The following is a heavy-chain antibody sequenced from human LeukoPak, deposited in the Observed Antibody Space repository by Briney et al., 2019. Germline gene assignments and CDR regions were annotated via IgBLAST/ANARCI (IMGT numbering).Heavy chain of an antibody. D-gene: IGHD5-12*01. V-gene: IGHV4-59*12. CDR3: AILTSVDIVATSPSVY. CDR2: IYYSGST. Sequence: SETLSLTCTVSGGSISSYYWSWIRQPPGKGLEWIGYIYYSGSTNYNPSLKSRVTISVDTSKNQFSLKLSSVTAADTAVYYCAILTSVDIVATSPSVYWGQGTLVTVSS. J-gene: IGHJ4*02. CDR1: GGSISSYY.